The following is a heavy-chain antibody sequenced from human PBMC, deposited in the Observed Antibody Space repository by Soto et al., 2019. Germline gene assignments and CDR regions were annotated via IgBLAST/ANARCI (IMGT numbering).Heavy chain of an antibody. CDR1: GGSLNNYC. D-gene: IGHD3-9*01. CDR3: ARGVRYFDWLLPFYLDY. CDR2: ISYSGST. V-gene: IGHV4-59*01. Sequence: SETLCLTCPVAGGSLNNYCWSWIRPPPGMGLEWIGCISYSGSTNYNPSLKSRVALSVDTSKNQFSLKLSSVTAADTAVYYCARGVRYFDWLLPFYLDYWGQGTPVTVSS. J-gene: IGHJ4*02.